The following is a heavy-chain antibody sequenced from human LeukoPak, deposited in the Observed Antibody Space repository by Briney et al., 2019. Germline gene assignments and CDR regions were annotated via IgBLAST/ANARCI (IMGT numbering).Heavy chain of an antibody. D-gene: IGHD3-3*01. CDR1: GGSFSGYY. J-gene: IGHJ4*02. Sequence: SETLSLTCAVYGGSFSGYYWSWIRQPPGKGLEWIGEINHSGSTNYNTSLKSRVTISVDTSKNQFSLKLSSVTAADTAVYYCARSSGDYDFWSGYLGYYFDYWGQGTLVTVSS. CDR3: ARSSGDYDFWSGYLGYYFDY. V-gene: IGHV4-34*01. CDR2: INHSGST.